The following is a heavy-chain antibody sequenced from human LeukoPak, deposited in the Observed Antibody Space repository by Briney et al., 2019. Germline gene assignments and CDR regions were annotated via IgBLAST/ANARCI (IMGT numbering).Heavy chain of an antibody. CDR1: GGSISSSSYY. D-gene: IGHD3-3*01. CDR3: ARVGGFVYYYYMDV. CDR2: IYYSGST. J-gene: IGHJ6*03. Sequence: PSETLSLTCTVSGGSISSSSYYWGWIRQPPGKGLEWIGSIYYSGSTYYNPSLKSRVTISVDTSKNQLSLKLSSVTAADTAVYYCARVGGFVYYYYMDVWGKGTTVTVSS. V-gene: IGHV4-39*01.